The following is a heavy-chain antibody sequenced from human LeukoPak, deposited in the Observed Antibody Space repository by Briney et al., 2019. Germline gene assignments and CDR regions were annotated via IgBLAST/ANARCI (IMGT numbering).Heavy chain of an antibody. V-gene: IGHV4-61*01. Sequence: SETLSLTCTVSGASISSSSYYWSWIRQPPGKGLEWIGNIYYSGSTNYNPSLKSRVTISVDTSKNQFSLKLSPVTAADTAVYYCARDSPYSTTIFGYWGQGTLVTVSS. CDR1: GASISSSSYY. D-gene: IGHD3-3*01. J-gene: IGHJ4*02. CDR2: IYYSGST. CDR3: ARDSPYSTTIFGY.